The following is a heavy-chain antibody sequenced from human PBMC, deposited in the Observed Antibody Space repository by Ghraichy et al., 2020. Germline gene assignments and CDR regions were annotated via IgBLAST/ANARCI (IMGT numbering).Heavy chain of an antibody. CDR3: AREYCSGGRCFFGTGGSHFDY. D-gene: IGHD2-15*01. V-gene: IGHV3-74*01. CDR1: GFTFSNYW. J-gene: IGHJ4*02. CDR2: IKSDGSNT. Sequence: ETLSLTCAASGFTFSNYWMHWVRQAPGKGLVWVSRIKSDGSNTIYADSVKGRFTISRDNAKNTLYLQMNSLRAEDTAVYYCAREYCSGGRCFFGTGGSHFDYWGQGTLVTVSS.